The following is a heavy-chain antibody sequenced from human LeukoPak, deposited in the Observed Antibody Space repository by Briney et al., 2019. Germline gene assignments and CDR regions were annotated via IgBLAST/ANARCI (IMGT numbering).Heavy chain of an antibody. CDR1: GGSFSGYY. J-gene: IGHJ6*03. Sequence: SETLSLTCAVYGGSFSGYYWSWIRQPPGKGLEWIGEINHSGSTNYNPSLKSRVTISVDTSKNQFSLKLSSVTAADTAVYYCARQSGSGSYDYYMDVWGKGTTVTVSS. CDR2: INHSGST. V-gene: IGHV4-34*01. CDR3: ARQSGSGSYDYYMDV. D-gene: IGHD3-10*01.